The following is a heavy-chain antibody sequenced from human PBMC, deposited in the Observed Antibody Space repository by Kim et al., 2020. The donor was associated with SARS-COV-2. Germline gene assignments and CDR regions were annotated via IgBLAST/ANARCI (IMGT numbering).Heavy chain of an antibody. CDR1: GYTFISSA. D-gene: IGHD3-10*01. Sequence: ASVKVSCKAFGYTFISSAMHWVRQAPGQRLEWMGWINAGNGNTKYSQKFQGRVTITRDTSASTAYMEVSSLRSEDTAVYYCARDGSYGEVDWGQGTLVTVSS. V-gene: IGHV1-3*01. CDR3: ARDGSYGEVD. J-gene: IGHJ4*02. CDR2: INAGNGNT.